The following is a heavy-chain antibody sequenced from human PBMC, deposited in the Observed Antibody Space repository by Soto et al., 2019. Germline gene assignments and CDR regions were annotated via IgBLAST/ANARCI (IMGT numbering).Heavy chain of an antibody. V-gene: IGHV1-69*01. CDR3: ARDRGDIVVVVAATYYYYYYGMDV. CDR2: IIPIFGTA. CDR1: GGTFSSYA. D-gene: IGHD2-15*01. Sequence: QVQLVQSGAEVKKPGSSVKVSCKASGGTFSSYAISWVRQAPGQGLEWMGGIIPIFGTANYAQKFQGRVTITADESTSKAYMELSSLRSEDTAVYYCARDRGDIVVVVAATYYYYYYGMDVWGQGTTVTVSS. J-gene: IGHJ6*02.